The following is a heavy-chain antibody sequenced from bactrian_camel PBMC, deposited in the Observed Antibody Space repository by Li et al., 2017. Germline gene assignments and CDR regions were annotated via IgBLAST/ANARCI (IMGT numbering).Heavy chain of an antibody. Sequence: VQLVESGGGLVQPGGSLRLSCAASGFAFDDYAMGWIRQAPGKGLEWVSTISSGGTTTYTYYADSVRGRLTISRDNAKNMVYLQMNSLKSEDTALYYCAVRYGLGAKRGGYNYWGQGTQVTVS. CDR2: ISSGGTTTYT. CDR1: GFAFDDYA. CDR3: AVRYGLGAKRGGYNY. J-gene: IGHJ4*01. V-gene: IGHV3S36*01. D-gene: IGHD3*01.